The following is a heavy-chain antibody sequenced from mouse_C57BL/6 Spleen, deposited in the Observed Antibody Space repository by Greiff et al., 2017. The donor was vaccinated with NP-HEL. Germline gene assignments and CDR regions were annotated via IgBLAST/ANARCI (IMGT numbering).Heavy chain of an antibody. D-gene: IGHD1-1*01. CDR2: ISSGCDYL. CDR1: GFTFSSYA. V-gene: IGHV5-9-1*02. J-gene: IGHJ4*01. CDR3: TRLDYGSSPYYAMDY. Sequence: EVQLVESGEGLVKPGGSLKLSCAASGFTFSSYAMSWVRQTPKKRLEWVAYISSGCDYLYYADTVKCRFTISRDNARHTLYLQMSSLKSEDTAMYYCTRLDYGSSPYYAMDYWGQGTSVTVSS.